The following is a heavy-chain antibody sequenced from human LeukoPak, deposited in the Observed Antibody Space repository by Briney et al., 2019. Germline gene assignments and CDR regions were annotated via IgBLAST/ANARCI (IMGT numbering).Heavy chain of an antibody. CDR3: ARVGTAHSSHIISSSWYYFDY. J-gene: IGHJ4*02. Sequence: SETLSLTCTVSGGSISSYYWSWIRQPPGKGLEWIGYIYYSGSTNYNPSLKSRVTISVDTSKNQFSLKLSSVTAADTAVYYCARVGTAHSSHIISSSWYYFDYWGQGTLVTVSS. V-gene: IGHV4-59*01. CDR2: IYYSGST. D-gene: IGHD6-13*01. CDR1: GGSISSYY.